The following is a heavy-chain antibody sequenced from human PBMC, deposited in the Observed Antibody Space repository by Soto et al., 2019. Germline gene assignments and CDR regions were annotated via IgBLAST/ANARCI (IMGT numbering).Heavy chain of an antibody. CDR1: GFTFSSYA. CDR2: ISGSGGST. V-gene: IGHV3-23*01. Sequence: GGSLRLSCAASGFTFSSYAMSWVRQAPGKGLEWVSAISGSGGSTYYADSVKGRFTISRDNSKNTLYLQMNSLRAEDTAVYYCAKEADIVVVVASHAEYFQHWGQGTLVTVSS. J-gene: IGHJ1*01. D-gene: IGHD2-15*01. CDR3: AKEADIVVVVASHAEYFQH.